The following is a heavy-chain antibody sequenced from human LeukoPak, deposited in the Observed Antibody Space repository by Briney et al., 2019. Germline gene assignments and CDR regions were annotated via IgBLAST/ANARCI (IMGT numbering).Heavy chain of an antibody. Sequence: GGSLRLSCAASGFTFDAYAMHWVRQAPGQGLEWVSGISWNGGSLGYADSVRGRFTISRDNAKNSLYLQMNSLRAEDTALYYCAKDLYSSGWYKAAFDIWGQGTMVTVSS. CDR3: AKDLYSSGWYKAAFDI. J-gene: IGHJ3*02. CDR2: ISWNGGSL. CDR1: GFTFDAYA. V-gene: IGHV3-9*01. D-gene: IGHD6-19*01.